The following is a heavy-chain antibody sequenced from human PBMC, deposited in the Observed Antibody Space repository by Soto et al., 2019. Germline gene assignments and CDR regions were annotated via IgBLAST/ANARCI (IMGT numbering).Heavy chain of an antibody. D-gene: IGHD6-6*01. J-gene: IGHJ4*02. CDR3: AKRISSSTFDY. Sequence: GGSLRLSCAASGFTFSSYAMSWVRQAPGKGLEWASVISGSDDSTYYADSVKGRFTISRDNSKNTLYLQMNSLRAEDTAVYYSAKRISSSTFDYWGQGTLVTVSS. CDR2: ISGSDDST. CDR1: GFTFSSYA. V-gene: IGHV3-23*01.